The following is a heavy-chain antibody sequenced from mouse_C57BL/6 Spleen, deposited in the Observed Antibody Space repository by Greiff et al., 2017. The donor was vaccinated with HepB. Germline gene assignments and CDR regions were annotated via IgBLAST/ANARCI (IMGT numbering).Heavy chain of an antibody. D-gene: IGHD1-1*01. J-gene: IGHJ4*01. CDR3: ARGVTTVLDAIDY. Sequence: QVQLQQSGAELARPGASVKMSCKASGYTFTSYTMHWVKQRPGQGLEWIGYINPSSGYTKYNQKFKDKATLTADKSSSTAYMQLSSRTSEDSAVYYCARGVTTVLDAIDYWGQGTAVTVSS. CDR2: INPSSGYT. CDR1: GYTFTSYT. V-gene: IGHV1-4*01.